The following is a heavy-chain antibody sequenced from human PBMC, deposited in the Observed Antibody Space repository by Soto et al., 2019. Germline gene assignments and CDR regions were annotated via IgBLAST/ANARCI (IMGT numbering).Heavy chain of an antibody. J-gene: IGHJ4*02. CDR1: GGSISSYY. CDR2: IYYSGST. V-gene: IGHV4-59*01. Sequence: SETLSLTCTVSGGSISSYYWSWIRQPPWKGLEWIGYIYYSGSTNYNPCLKSRVTISVDTSKNQFSLKLSSVTAADTAVYYCARVRYYYGSGSYYVEYWGRRTLVTVCS. CDR3: ARVRYYYGSGSYYVEY. D-gene: IGHD3-10*01.